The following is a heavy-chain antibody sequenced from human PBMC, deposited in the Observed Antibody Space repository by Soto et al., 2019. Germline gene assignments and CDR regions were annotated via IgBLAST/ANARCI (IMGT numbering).Heavy chain of an antibody. D-gene: IGHD3-3*01. CDR2: INPNSGGT. CDR3: ASGGDFWSAYYLGGTGRWFDP. Sequence: ASVKVSCKASGYTFTGYYMHWVRQAPGQGLEWMGWINPNSGGTNYAQKFQGRVTMTRDTSISTAYMELSRLRSDDTAVYYCASGGDFWSAYYLGGTGRWFDPWGQGTLVTVSS. CDR1: GYTFTGYY. J-gene: IGHJ5*02. V-gene: IGHV1-2*02.